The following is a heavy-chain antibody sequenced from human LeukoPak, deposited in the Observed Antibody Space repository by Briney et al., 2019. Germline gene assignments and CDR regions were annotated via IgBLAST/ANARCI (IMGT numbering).Heavy chain of an antibody. CDR3: ARHSLWFAPYRGYFDY. CDR1: GGSISSYY. V-gene: IGHV4-59*08. Sequence: SETLSLTCTVSGGSISSYYWSWIRQPPGKGLEWIGYIYYSGSTNYNPSLKSRVTISVDTSKNQFSLKLSSVTAADTAVYYCARHSLWFAPYRGYFDYWGQGTLVTVSS. J-gene: IGHJ4*02. CDR2: IYYSGST. D-gene: IGHD3-10*01.